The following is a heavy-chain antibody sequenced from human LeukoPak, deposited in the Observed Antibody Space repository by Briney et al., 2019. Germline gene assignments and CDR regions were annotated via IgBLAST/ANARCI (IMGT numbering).Heavy chain of an antibody. V-gene: IGHV4-34*01. Sequence: PSETLSLTCAVHGGSFSGYYWSWIRQPPGKGLEWIGEINHSGSTNYNPSLKSRVTISVDTSKNQFSLKLSSVTAADTAVYYCARGWSRGTFDYWGQGTLVTVSS. CDR2: INHSGST. CDR1: GGSFSGYY. CDR3: ARGWSRGTFDY. J-gene: IGHJ4*02. D-gene: IGHD3-16*01.